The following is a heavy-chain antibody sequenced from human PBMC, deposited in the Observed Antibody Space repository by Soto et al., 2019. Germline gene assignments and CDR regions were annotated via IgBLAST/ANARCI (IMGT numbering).Heavy chain of an antibody. CDR3: ARSSYYYDSSEWGY. CDR2: IYFSRST. Sequence: QVQLQESGPGLVKPSETLSLTCTVSGGSISSYYWSWIRQTPGKGLEWIGYIYFSRSTKYNPSLKSRVTISVDTSKNQFSLKLSSVTAADTAVYYCARSSYYYDSSEWGYWGQGTLVTVSS. D-gene: IGHD3-22*01. V-gene: IGHV4-59*01. J-gene: IGHJ4*02. CDR1: GGSISSYY.